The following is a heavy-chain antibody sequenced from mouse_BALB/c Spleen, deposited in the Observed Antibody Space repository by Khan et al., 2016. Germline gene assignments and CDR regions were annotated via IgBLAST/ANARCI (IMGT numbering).Heavy chain of an antibody. Sequence: EVELVESGGGLVQPGGSLKLSCAASEFTFSNYVMSWVRQTPDKRLELVAAINSNGVSTYYPDSVKGRFTISRDNAKNTLYLQMSSLKSEDTAMYYCARENNYVDYVKDYWCEGTSVTVSS. CDR1: EFTFSNYV. CDR3: ARENNYVDYVKDY. V-gene: IGHV5-6-3*01. D-gene: IGHD1-3*01. CDR2: INSNGVST. J-gene: IGHJ4*01.